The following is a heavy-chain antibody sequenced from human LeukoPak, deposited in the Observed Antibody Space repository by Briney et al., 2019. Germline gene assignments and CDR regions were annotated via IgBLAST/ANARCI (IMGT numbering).Heavy chain of an antibody. CDR3: ARGRLGADSSRYDY. J-gene: IGHJ4*02. CDR2: MNPNSGNT. Sequence: GASVKVSCTASGYTFTSYDINWVRQATGQGLGWMGWMNPNSGNTGNAQKFQGRVTVTRYTSISTAYLELSSLRSEDTAVYYCARGRLGADSSRYDYWGQGTLVTVSS. CDR1: GYTFTSYD. V-gene: IGHV1-8*03. D-gene: IGHD3-22*01.